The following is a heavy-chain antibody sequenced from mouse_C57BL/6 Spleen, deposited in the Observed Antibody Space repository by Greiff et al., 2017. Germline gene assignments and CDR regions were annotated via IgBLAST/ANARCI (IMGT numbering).Heavy chain of an antibody. CDR1: GYTFNDYN. J-gene: IGHJ3*01. D-gene: IGHD1-1*01. V-gene: IGHV1-18*01. CDR2: INPNNGGS. CDR3: VRSFYYYGTPAWFAY. Sequence: VQLQQSGPELVKPGASVKIPCKASGYTFNDYNMDWVKQSHGKSLEWIGDINPNNGGSIYNQKFKGKATLTVDKFSSTAYMELRSLTSEDTAVYYCVRSFYYYGTPAWFAYWGQGTLVTVSA.